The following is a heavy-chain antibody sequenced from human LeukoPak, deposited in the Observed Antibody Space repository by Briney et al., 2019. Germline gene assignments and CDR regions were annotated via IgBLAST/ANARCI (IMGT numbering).Heavy chain of an antibody. CDR2: INHSGSA. V-gene: IGHV4-34*01. CDR1: GGSLSGSY. CDR3: ARARRDSGYYKVDY. J-gene: IGHJ4*02. Sequence: SETLSLTCAVYGGSLSGSYWSWIRQPPGKGLEWIGEINHSGSANYNPSLKSRVTLSIDKSKNQFSLNLNSVTAADTAVCYCARARRDSGYYKVDYWGQGTLVTVSS. D-gene: IGHD3-3*01.